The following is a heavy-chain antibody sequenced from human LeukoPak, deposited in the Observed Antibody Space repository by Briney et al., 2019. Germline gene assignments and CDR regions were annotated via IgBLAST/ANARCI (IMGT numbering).Heavy chain of an antibody. CDR2: IKDDGSEK. V-gene: IGHV3-7*01. J-gene: IGHJ4*02. D-gene: IGHD6-19*01. CDR3: ASGGWYSVY. Sequence: PGGSLRLSCAASGFTFSTYWMSWARQAPGKGLEWVAKIKDDGSEKYYVDSVKGRFTISRDNAKNSLYLQMDYLGAEDTAVYFCASGGWYSVYWGQGTLVTVSS. CDR1: GFTFSTYW.